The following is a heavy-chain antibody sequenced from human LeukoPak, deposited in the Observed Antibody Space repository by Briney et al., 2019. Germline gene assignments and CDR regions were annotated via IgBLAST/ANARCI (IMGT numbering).Heavy chain of an antibody. D-gene: IGHD3-10*01. CDR2: ISYDGSNK. CDR1: GFTFSSYA. Sequence: GRSLRLSCAASGFTFSSYAMHWVRQAPGKGLEWVAVISYDGSNKYYADSVKGRFTISRDNSKNTLYLQVNSLRAEDTALYYCAKDQTPYGSGSYSPIDYWGQGTLVTVSS. V-gene: IGHV3-30-3*01. CDR3: AKDQTPYGSGSYSPIDY. J-gene: IGHJ4*02.